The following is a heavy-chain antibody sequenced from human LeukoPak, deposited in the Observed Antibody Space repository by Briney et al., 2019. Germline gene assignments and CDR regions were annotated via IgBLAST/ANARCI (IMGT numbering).Heavy chain of an antibody. CDR2: INPNSGGT. J-gene: IGHJ5*02. D-gene: IGHD6-19*01. CDR1: GYTFTGYY. Sequence: ASVKVSCKASGYTFTGYYMHWVRQAPGQGLEWMGRINPNSGGTNYAQKFQGRVTMTRDTSISTAYMELSRLRSDDTAVYYCARVYSSGWYEGPWGQGTLVTVSS. CDR3: ARVYSSGWYEGP. V-gene: IGHV1-2*06.